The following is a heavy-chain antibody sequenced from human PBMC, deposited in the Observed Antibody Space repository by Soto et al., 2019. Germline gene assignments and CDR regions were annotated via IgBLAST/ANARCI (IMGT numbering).Heavy chain of an antibody. CDR2: IYPGDSDT. V-gene: IGHV5-51*01. D-gene: IGHD3-3*01. J-gene: IGHJ3*02. Sequence: GESLKISCKGSGYSFTSYWIGWVRQMPGKGLEWMGIIYPGDSDTRYSPSFQGQVTISADKSISTAYLQWSSLKASDTAMYYCARHGGRMIFGVVSPHDVFDIWGQGTMVIVSS. CDR3: ARHGGRMIFGVVSPHDVFDI. CDR1: GYSFTSYW.